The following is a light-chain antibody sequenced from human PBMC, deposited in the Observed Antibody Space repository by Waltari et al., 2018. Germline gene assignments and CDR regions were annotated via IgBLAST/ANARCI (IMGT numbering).Light chain of an antibody. CDR2: EVS. V-gene: IGLV2-8*01. CDR1: RSDVGGYNY. CDR3: SSYAGSNNLWV. Sequence: QSALTQPPSASGSPGQSVTISCTGTRSDVGGYNYVSWYQQHPGKAPKLMIYEVSKRPSGVPDRFSGSKAGNTASLPVSGLQAEDEADYYCSSYAGSNNLWVFGGGTKLTVL. J-gene: IGLJ3*02.